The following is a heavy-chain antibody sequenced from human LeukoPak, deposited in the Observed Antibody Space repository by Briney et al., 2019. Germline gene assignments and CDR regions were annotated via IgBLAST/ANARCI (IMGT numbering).Heavy chain of an antibody. Sequence: GGSLRLSCAASGLSFSSYWMHWVRQAPGKGLVWVSHITSDGSGTSYADSVKGRFTISRDNAKNTLYLQMNSLRAEDTAVYYCARGRWGLGYFFDYWGQGTLGTVSS. J-gene: IGHJ4*02. CDR1: GLSFSSYW. CDR2: ITSDGSGT. D-gene: IGHD3/OR15-3a*01. CDR3: ARGRWGLGYFFDY. V-gene: IGHV3-74*01.